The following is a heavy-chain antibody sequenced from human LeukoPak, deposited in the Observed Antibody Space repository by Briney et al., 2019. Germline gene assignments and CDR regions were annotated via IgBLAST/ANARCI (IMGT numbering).Heavy chain of an antibody. V-gene: IGHV4-30-4*08. Sequence: SETLSLTCTVSGGSISSGDYYWSWIRQPPGKGLEWIGYIYYSGSTYYNPSLKSRVTISVDTSKNQFSLKLSSVTAADTAVYYCAKVPVAGINYPFDIWGQGTMVTVSS. J-gene: IGHJ3*02. CDR3: AKVPVAGINYPFDI. D-gene: IGHD6-19*01. CDR1: GGSISSGDYY. CDR2: IYYSGST.